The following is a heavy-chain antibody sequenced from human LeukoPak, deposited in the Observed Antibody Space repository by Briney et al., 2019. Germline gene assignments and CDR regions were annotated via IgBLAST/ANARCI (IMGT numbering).Heavy chain of an antibody. D-gene: IGHD3/OR15-3a*01. J-gene: IGHJ5*01. V-gene: IGHV4-4*09. CDR1: GGSISNYY. Sequence: SETLSLTCSVSGGSISNYYWAWIRQPPGKEPGLIGYISTSGTTKYTPSLSSRGTISLDTSMNQFSLRLASVTAADTAVYYCARLGMDWLHLDSWGQGTLVTVSS. CDR2: ISTSGTT. CDR3: ARLGMDWLHLDS.